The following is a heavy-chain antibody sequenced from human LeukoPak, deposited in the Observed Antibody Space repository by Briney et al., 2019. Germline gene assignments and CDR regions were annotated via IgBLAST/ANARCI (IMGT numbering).Heavy chain of an antibody. CDR3: ARVSGLELRF. Sequence: GGSLRLSCAASGFTLSNYNMNWVRQAPGKGLEWVSYISSGTSSGTSTIYYADSVKGRFTISRDNVKNSLYLQMNSLTAEDTAVYYCARVSGLELRFWGQGTLVTVSS. V-gene: IGHV3-48*01. J-gene: IGHJ4*02. CDR1: GFTLSNYN. CDR2: ISSGTSSGTSTI. D-gene: IGHD1-7*01.